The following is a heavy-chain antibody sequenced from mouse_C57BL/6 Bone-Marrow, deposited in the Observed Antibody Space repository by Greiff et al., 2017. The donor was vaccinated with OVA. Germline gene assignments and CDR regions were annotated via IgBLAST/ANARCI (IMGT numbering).Heavy chain of an antibody. D-gene: IGHD2-13*01. CDR1: GFTFSSYA. CDR3: ARGWGLRYCDY. J-gene: IGHJ2*01. V-gene: IGHV5-4*01. CDR2: ISDGGSYT. Sequence: EVQGVESGGGLVKPGGSLKLSCAASGFTFSSYAMSWVRQTPEQRLEWVATISDGGSYTYYPDNVKGRFTISRDNAKNTLYLQMSHLKSEDTAMDYCARGWGLRYCDYWGQGTTLTVSS.